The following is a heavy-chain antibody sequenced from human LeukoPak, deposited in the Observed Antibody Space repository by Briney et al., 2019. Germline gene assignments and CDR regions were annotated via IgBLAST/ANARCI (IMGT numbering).Heavy chain of an antibody. V-gene: IGHV1-2*02. D-gene: IGHD6-6*01. CDR2: INPNSGGT. J-gene: IGHJ5*02. CDR1: GYTFTGYY. CDR3: ARGKAPRPGDSDWFDP. Sequence: ASVKVSCKASGYTFTGYYMHWVRQAPGQGLEWMGWINPNSGGTNYAQKFQGRVTMTRDTSISTAYMELSRLRSDDTAVYYCARGKAPRPGDSDWFDPWGQGTLVTVSS.